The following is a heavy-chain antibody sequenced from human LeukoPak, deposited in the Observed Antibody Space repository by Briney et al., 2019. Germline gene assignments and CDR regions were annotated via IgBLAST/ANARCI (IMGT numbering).Heavy chain of an antibody. D-gene: IGHD3-22*01. CDR2: IYYSGSTSGST. V-gene: IGHV4-31*03. J-gene: IGHJ4*02. CDR1: GGSISSGGYY. Sequence: SETLSLTCTVSGGSISSGGYYWSWIRQYPGEGLEWVGYIYYSGSTSGSTYYNPSLKSRLTISIDTSENQFSLELSSVTAADTAIYYCATARDSSAFYGFHYWGQGTLVTVSS. CDR3: ATARDSSAFYGFHY.